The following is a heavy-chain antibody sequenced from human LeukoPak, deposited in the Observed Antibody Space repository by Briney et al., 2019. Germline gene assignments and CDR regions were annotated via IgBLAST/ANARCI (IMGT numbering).Heavy chain of an antibody. CDR1: GDSVSSNSAA. D-gene: IGHD6-13*01. CDR2: TYYRSKWYN. CDR3: ARDIYGSSWYDYYYYGMDV. Sequence: SPTLSLTFAISGDSVSSNSAAWNWIRQSPSRGLEWLGRTYYRSKWYNDYAVSVKSRITINPDTSKNQFSLQLNSVTPEDTAVYYCARDIYGSSWYDYYYYGMDVWGQGTTVTVSS. V-gene: IGHV6-1*01. J-gene: IGHJ6*02.